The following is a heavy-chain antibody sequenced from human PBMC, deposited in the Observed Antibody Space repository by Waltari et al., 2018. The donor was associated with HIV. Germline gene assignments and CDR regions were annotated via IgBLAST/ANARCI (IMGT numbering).Heavy chain of an antibody. D-gene: IGHD6-19*01. CDR1: GFTFSSYG. CDR3: ANPYSSGWFYYYGMDV. Sequence: QVQLVESGGGVVQPGRSLRLSCAASGFTFSSYGMHWVRPAPGKGLEWVAVKSYDGSNKYYADSVKGRFTISRDNSKNTLYLQMNSLRAEDTAVYYCANPYSSGWFYYYGMDVWGQGTTVTVSS. J-gene: IGHJ6*02. CDR2: KSYDGSNK. V-gene: IGHV3-30*18.